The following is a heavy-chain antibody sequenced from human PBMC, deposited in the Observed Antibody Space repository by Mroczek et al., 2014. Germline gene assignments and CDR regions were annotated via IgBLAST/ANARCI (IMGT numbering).Heavy chain of an antibody. D-gene: IGHD2-2*01. V-gene: IGHV4-59*01. CDR3: ARGYCSSTSCGYFDL. CDR1: GGSISSYY. J-gene: IGHJ2*01. CDR2: IYYSGST. Sequence: QVQLQESGPGLVKPSETLSLTCTVSGGSISSYYWSWIRQPPGKGLEWIGYIYYSGSTNYNPSLKSRVTISVDTSKNQFSLKLSSVTAADTAVYYCARGYCSSTSCGYFDLWGRGTLVTVSS.